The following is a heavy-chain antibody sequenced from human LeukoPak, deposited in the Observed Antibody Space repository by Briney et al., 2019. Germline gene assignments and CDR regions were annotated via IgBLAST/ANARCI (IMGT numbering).Heavy chain of an antibody. Sequence: GGSLRLSCAASGFIFSTYGMHWVRQAPREGLEWVGVISYDGRNKYYQDSVKGRYTISRDNSKNTLYLQMNSLRAEDTAVYYCARATREWEKLQAMDVWGNGTTVTVSS. CDR3: ARATREWEKLQAMDV. J-gene: IGHJ6*04. CDR2: ISYDGRNK. V-gene: IGHV3-30*03. D-gene: IGHD1-26*01. CDR1: GFIFSTYG.